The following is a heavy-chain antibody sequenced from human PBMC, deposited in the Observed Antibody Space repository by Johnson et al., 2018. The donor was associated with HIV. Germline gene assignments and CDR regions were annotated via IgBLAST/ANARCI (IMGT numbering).Heavy chain of an antibody. V-gene: IGHV3-9*01. CDR3: AKVTGYSSGWFLDAFDI. CDR2: ISWNSANI. D-gene: IGHD6-19*01. J-gene: IGHJ3*02. CDR1: GFTFDDYG. Sequence: VQLVESGGGLVQPGRSLRLSCAASGFTFDDYGMHWVRQAPGKGLEWVSGISWNSANIGYADYVKGRFTTSRDNSKNTLYLQMNSLRAEDTAVYYCAKVTGYSSGWFLDAFDIWGQGTMVTVSS.